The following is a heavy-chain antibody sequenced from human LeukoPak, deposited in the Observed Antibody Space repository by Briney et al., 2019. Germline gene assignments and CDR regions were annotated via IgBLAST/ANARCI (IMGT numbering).Heavy chain of an antibody. CDR2: IYHSGST. V-gene: IGHV4-30-2*01. J-gene: IGHJ4*02. D-gene: IGHD3-3*01. CDR1: GGSISSGGYY. CDR3: ARENVLRFDY. Sequence: SETLSLTCTVSGGSISSGGYYWSWIRQPPGKGLEWIGYIYHSGSTYYNLSLKSRVTISVDRSKNQFSLKLSSVTAADTAVYYCARENVLRFDYWGQGTLVTVSS.